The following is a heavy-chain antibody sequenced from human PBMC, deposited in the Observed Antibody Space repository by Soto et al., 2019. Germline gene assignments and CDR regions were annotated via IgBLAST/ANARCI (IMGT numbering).Heavy chain of an antibody. D-gene: IGHD3-22*01. Sequence: GGSLRLSCAASGFTFSSYAMSWVRQAPGKGLEWVSAISGSGGSTYYANSVKGRFTISRDNSKNTLYLQMNSLRAEDTAVYYCAKVVITTAYYYYGMDVWGQGTTVTVSS. V-gene: IGHV3-23*01. CDR2: ISGSGGST. CDR3: AKVVITTAYYYYGMDV. CDR1: GFTFSSYA. J-gene: IGHJ6*02.